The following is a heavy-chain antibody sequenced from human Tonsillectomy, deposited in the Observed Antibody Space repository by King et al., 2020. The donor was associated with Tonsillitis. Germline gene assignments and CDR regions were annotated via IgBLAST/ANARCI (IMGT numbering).Heavy chain of an antibody. J-gene: IGHJ6*02. CDR3: ARRPKPNSGRFYYYYGMDV. D-gene: IGHD3-10*01. V-gene: IGHV3-30-3*01. CDR1: GFTFSSYA. CDR2: ISYDGSNK. Sequence: VQLVESGGGVVQPGRSLRLSCAASGFTFSSYAMHWVRQAPGKGLEWVAVISYDGSNKYYADSVKGRFTISRDNSKNTLYLQMNSLSAEDTAVYYCARRPKPNSGRFYYYYGMDVWGQGTTVTVSS.